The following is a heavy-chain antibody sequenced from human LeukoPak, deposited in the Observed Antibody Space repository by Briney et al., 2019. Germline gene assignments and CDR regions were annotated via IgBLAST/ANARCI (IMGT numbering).Heavy chain of an antibody. CDR3: AREESGYFDY. Sequence: SETLSLTCAVSGGSISSGGYSWSWIRQPLGKGLEWIGYIYHSGSTYYNPSLKSRVTISVDRSKNQFSLKLSSVTAADTAVYYCAREESGYFDYWGQGTLVTVSS. D-gene: IGHD1-26*01. J-gene: IGHJ4*02. CDR2: IYHSGST. CDR1: GGSISSGGYS. V-gene: IGHV4-30-2*01.